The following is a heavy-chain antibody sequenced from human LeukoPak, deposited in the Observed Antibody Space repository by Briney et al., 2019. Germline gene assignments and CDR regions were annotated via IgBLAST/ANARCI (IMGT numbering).Heavy chain of an antibody. V-gene: IGHV3-23*01. CDR1: GFTFSSYG. J-gene: IGHJ4*02. CDR2: ISGSGGST. CDR3: AKDHYDFWSGYYDY. D-gene: IGHD3-3*01. Sequence: GGSLRLSCAASGFTFSSYGMHWVRQAPGKGLEWVSAISGSGGSTYYADSVKGRFTISRDNSKNTLYLQMNSLRAEDTAVYYCAKDHYDFWSGYYDYWGQGTLVTVSS.